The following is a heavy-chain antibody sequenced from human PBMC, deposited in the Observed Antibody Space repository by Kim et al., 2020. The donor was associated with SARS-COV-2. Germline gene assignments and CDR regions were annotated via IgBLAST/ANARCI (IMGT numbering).Heavy chain of an antibody. CDR2: K. Sequence: KYYADAVKGRFTNARDNSKNTLNLQMNSRRAEDTAVYYCAREIVSYYGMDVWGQGTTVTVSS. D-gene: IGHD1-26*01. V-gene: IGHV3-30*01. J-gene: IGHJ6*02. CDR3: AREIVSYYGMDV.